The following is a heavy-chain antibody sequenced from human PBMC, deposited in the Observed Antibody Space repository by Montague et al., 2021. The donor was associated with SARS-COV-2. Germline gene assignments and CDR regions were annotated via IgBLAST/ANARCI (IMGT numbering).Heavy chain of an antibody. CDR3: ARGTLSVKMAVVVFLGGVYYLDV. Sequence: SETLSLTCAVSGGSFSNHCWSWIRQSPGKGLEWIGEGSESGSTNYNPSLKSRVTTSVDTSKNQFSLTLKYVTAADTAVYYCARGTLSVKMAVVVFLGGVYYLDVWGQGTMVTVSS. J-gene: IGHJ4*02. CDR2: GSESGST. V-gene: IGHV4-34*01. CDR1: GGSFSNHC. D-gene: IGHD3-16*01.